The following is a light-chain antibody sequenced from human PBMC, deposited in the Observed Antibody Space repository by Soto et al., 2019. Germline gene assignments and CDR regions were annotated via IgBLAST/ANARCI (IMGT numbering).Light chain of an antibody. J-gene: IGKJ1*01. Sequence: DIMMTQSPVTLSVSPGERATLSCRASQSVTSYLAWYQHKPGQAPRLLIYGASTRATGIPARFSGSGSGTEFTLNISSLQSEDSAIYSWQQSNSWPRTFGQGTKVEIK. CDR2: GAS. CDR1: QSVTSY. CDR3: QQSNSWPRT. V-gene: IGKV3-15*01.